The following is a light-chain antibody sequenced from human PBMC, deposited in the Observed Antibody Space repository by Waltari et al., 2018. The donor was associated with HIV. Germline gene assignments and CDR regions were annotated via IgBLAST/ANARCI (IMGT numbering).Light chain of an antibody. CDR3: SSYTSTSTLL. CDR1: RRNIVSYHY. Sequence: QSALTQPASVSGSLGQSITIPCIVTRRNIVSYHYVSWYQHHPDKAPTLVIYDANARPSVVPFRFSGSKSGNTASLTISGLQAEDEADYYCSSYTSTSTLLFGGGTKVTVL. J-gene: IGLJ3*02. CDR2: DAN. V-gene: IGLV2-14*01.